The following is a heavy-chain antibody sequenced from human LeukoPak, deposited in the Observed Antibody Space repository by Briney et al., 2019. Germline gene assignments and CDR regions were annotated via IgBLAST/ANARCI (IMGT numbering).Heavy chain of an antibody. CDR1: GFAFSSYS. J-gene: IGHJ1*01. Sequence: GGSLRLSCAASGFAFSSYSMNWVRQAPGKGLEWVSSISSSSSYIYYADSVKGRFTISRDNAKNSLYLQMNSLRAEDTAVYYCTSWGDTTAEYFQRWGQGTLVTVSS. V-gene: IGHV3-21*01. CDR2: ISSSSSYI. CDR3: TSWGDTTAEYFQR. D-gene: IGHD2-21*02.